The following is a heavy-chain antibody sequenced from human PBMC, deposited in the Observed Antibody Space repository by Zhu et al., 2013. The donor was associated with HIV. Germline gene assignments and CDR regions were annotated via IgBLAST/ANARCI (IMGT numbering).Heavy chain of an antibody. J-gene: IGHJ5*02. V-gene: IGHV4-39*07. CDR3: ARDSRGEQQEARGWFDP. CDR2: IYHSGNT. D-gene: IGHD1-1*01. CDR1: GGSISSGPYF. Sequence: QVQLQESGPELVKPSETLSLTCTVSGGSISSGPYFWGWIRQPPGKGLEWIGTIYHSGNTYYNPSLRSRVTISLDTSKNQFSLKLTSVTAADTAVYYCARDSRGEQQEARGWFDPWGQGILGHRLL.